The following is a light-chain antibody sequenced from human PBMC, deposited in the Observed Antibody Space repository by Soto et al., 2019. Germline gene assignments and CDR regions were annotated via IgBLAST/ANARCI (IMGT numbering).Light chain of an antibody. J-gene: IGLJ7*01. Sequence: QSVLTQPPSVSGAPGQGVTISCTGSSSNMGAGYDVHCYQQLPGTAPKLLIYGNSNRPPGCPARFSGSKSGTSAPLANTGLQAEEEAEYYSQSYDNSLIGSVFGGGTQLTVL. CDR1: SSNMGAGYD. CDR3: QSYDNSLIGSV. V-gene: IGLV1-40*01. CDR2: GNS.